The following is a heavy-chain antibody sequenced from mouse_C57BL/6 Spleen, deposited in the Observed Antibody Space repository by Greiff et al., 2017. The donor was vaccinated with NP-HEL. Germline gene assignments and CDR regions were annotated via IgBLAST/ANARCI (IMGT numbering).Heavy chain of an antibody. Sequence: VQLKQSGPGLVAPSQSLSITCTVSGFSLTSYGVAWVRQPPGKGLEWLGVIWGGGSTNYNSALMSRLSISKDNSKSQVFLKMNSLQTDDTAMYYCAKHVWSNYEDWYFDVWGTGTTVTVSS. V-gene: IGHV2-9*01. J-gene: IGHJ1*03. CDR3: AKHVWSNYEDWYFDV. CDR2: IWGGGST. D-gene: IGHD2-5*01. CDR1: GFSLTSYG.